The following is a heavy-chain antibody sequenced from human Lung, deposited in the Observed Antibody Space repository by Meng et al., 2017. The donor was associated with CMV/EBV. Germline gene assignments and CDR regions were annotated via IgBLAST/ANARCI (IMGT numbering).Heavy chain of an antibody. CDR2: INPTSGNT. J-gene: IGHJ5*02. D-gene: IGHD2-15*01. V-gene: IGHV1-8*03. CDR3: ARSRPFHSTKWSSWLDP. CDR1: YSFSRYD. Sequence: YSFSRYDINGVLQATGPRPEWLGWINPTSGNTGSAQKFLGRITITWDTSITTAYMELSRLRSEDTAVYYCARSRPFHSTKWSSWLDPWGQGTLVTVSS.